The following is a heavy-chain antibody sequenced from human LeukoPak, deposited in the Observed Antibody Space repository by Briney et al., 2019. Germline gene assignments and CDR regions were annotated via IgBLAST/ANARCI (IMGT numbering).Heavy chain of an antibody. J-gene: IGHJ4*02. D-gene: IGHD3-10*01. V-gene: IGHV3-74*01. CDR2: IITDGSST. CDR1: GFTFSSYW. CDR3: AKVGVLAGSKYFDY. Sequence: GGSLRLSCAASGFTFSSYWMHWVRQAPGKGLVWVSRIITDGSSTSYADSVKGRFTISRDNAKNSLYLQMNSLRAEDTAVYYCAKVGVLAGSKYFDYWGQGTLVTVSS.